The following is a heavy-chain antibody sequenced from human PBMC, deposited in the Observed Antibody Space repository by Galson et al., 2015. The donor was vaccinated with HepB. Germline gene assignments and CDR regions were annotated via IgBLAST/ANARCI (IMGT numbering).Heavy chain of an antibody. D-gene: IGHD6-13*01. V-gene: IGHV5-10-1*01. J-gene: IGHJ6*03. CDR1: GYSFTSYW. Sequence: QSGAEVKKPGESLRISCKGSGYSFTSYWISWVRQMPGKGLEWMGRIDPSDSYTNYSPSFQGHVTISADKSISTAYLQWSSLKASDTAMYYCARHSAPGYSSSFYYYMDVWGKGTTVTVSS. CDR2: IDPSDSYT. CDR3: ARHSAPGYSSSFYYYMDV.